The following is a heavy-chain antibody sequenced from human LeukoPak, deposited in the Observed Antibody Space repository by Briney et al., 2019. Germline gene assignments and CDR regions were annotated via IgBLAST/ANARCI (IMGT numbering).Heavy chain of an antibody. CDR1: GFTFNTFN. V-gene: IGHV3-48*04. J-gene: IGHJ3*02. D-gene: IGHD2-15*01. CDR3: AKHLLGDAFDI. CDR2: ISSSGSTI. Sequence: PGGSLRLSCAPSGFTFNTFNMNWFRQAPGKGLEWVSYISSSGSTIYYADSVKGRFTISRDNAKNSLYLQMNSLRAEDTAVYYCAKHLLGDAFDIWGQGTMVTVSS.